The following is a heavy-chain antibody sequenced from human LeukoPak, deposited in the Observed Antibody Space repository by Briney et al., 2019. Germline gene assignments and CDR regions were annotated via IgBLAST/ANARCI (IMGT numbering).Heavy chain of an antibody. J-gene: IGHJ4*02. D-gene: IGHD3-10*01. Sequence: ASVKVSCKASGYTLTNYAMHWVRQARGQRLEWMGSINGGNDNTRYSQNFQGRVTITRDTSASTAYMELNSLRSEDTAIYYCARDRYFGSGSYNYFDHWGQGTLVTVSS. V-gene: IGHV1-3*01. CDR2: INGGNDNT. CDR1: GYTLTNYA. CDR3: ARDRYFGSGSYNYFDH.